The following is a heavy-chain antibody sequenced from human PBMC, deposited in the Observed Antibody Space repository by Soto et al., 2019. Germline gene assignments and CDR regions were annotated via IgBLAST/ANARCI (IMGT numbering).Heavy chain of an antibody. CDR1: GFTVSSNY. CDR3: AKGRSYYYYYGVDV. V-gene: IGHV3-53*01. J-gene: IGHJ6*02. Sequence: GGSLRLSCAASGFTVSSNYMSWVRQAPGKGLEWVSVIDSGASTYYADSVKGRFTISRDNSKSTLYLQMNSLRAEDTALYYCAKGRSYYYYYGVDVWGQGTMVTVSS. CDR2: IDSGAST.